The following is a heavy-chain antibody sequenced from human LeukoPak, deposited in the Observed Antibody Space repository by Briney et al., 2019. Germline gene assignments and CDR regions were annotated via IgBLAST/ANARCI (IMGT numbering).Heavy chain of an antibody. V-gene: IGHV4-39*01. CDR3: ARLTPDGSGWYYFDY. D-gene: IGHD6-19*01. Sequence: SETLSLTCTVSGGSISSSSYYWGWIRQPPGKGLEWIGSIYYSGSTYYNPSLKSRVTISVDTSKNQFSLKLSSVTAADTAVYYCARLTPDGSGWYYFDYWGQGTLVTVFS. J-gene: IGHJ4*02. CDR1: GGSISSSSYY. CDR2: IYYSGST.